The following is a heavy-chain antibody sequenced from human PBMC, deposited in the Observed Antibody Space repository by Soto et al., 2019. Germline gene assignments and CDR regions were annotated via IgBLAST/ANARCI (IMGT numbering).Heavy chain of an antibody. CDR3: AREPVVAATPSRAFEI. J-gene: IGHJ3*02. CDR2: IIPIFGTA. D-gene: IGHD2-15*01. CDR1: GGTFSSYA. Sequence: GASVKVSCKASGGTFSSYAISWVRQAPGQGLEWMGGIIPIFGTANYAQKFQGRVTITADESTSTAYMELSSLRSEDTAVYYCAREPVVAATPSRAFEIWGQGTMVTVSS. V-gene: IGHV1-69*13.